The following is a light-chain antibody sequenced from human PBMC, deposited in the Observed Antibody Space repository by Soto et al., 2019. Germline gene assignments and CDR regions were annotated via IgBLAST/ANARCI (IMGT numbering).Light chain of an antibody. J-gene: IGKJ1*01. CDR2: TAS. CDR1: QNIIKS. CDR3: QQSFIKPWT. Sequence: DIQMTQSPSPLSASVGDKITITCRASQNIIKSLNWYQLKPGKAPKLLINTASSLQSEVPSRFSGSGSGTDFSLTISSLQPEDFATYFCQQSFIKPWTFGQGTKVDIK. V-gene: IGKV1-39*01.